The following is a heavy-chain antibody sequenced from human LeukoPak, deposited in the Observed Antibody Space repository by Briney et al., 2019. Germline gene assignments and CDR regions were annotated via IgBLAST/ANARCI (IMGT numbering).Heavy chain of an antibody. CDR2: IRYDGSNK. V-gene: IGHV3-30*02. CDR1: GFTFSSYG. D-gene: IGHD6-13*01. Sequence: GGSLRLSCAASGFTFSSYGMHWVRQAPGKGLEWVAFIRYDGSNKYYADSVKGRFTISRDNSKNTLYLQMNSLRAEDTAVYYCAKGAGERIAAGEGVFDYWGQGTLVTVSS. J-gene: IGHJ4*02. CDR3: AKGAGERIAAGEGVFDY.